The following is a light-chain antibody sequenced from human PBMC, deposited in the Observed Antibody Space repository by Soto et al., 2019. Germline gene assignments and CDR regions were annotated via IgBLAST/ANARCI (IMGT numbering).Light chain of an antibody. CDR1: QRVSSN. V-gene: IGKV3D-15*01. CDR3: QQYFDWPIT. CDR2: GAS. J-gene: IGKJ5*01. Sequence: EIVMTQSPATLSVSPWERATLSCRASQRVSSNLAWYQQKPGQAPRLLIYGASTRATGIPDRFSGSGSGTDFTLTISRLEPEDFAVYYCQQYFDWPITFGQGTRLEIK.